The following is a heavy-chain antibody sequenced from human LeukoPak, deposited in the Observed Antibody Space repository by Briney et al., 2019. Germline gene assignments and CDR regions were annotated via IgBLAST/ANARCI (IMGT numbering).Heavy chain of an antibody. J-gene: IGHJ3*02. CDR3: ARDWGSSWYGGAAFDI. V-gene: IGHV3-30*04. CDR2: ISYNGSNK. D-gene: IGHD6-13*01. Sequence: GGSLRLSCAASGFTFSSYAMHWVRQAPGKGLEGVAVISYNGSNKYYADSVKGRFTISRDNSKNTLYLQMNSLRAEDTAVYYCARDWGSSWYGGAAFDIWGQGTMVTVSS. CDR1: GFTFSSYA.